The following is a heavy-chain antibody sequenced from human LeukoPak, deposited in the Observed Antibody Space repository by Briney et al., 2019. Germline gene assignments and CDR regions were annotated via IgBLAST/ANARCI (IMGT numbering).Heavy chain of an antibody. CDR2: IYYSGST. CDR1: GGSISSGGYY. D-gene: IGHD6-13*01. V-gene: IGHV4-31*03. Sequence: PSETLSLTCTVSGGSISSGGYYWSWLRQHPGKGLEWIGYIYYSGSTYYNPSLKSRVTISVDTSKNQFSLKLSSVTVADTAVYYCARCSFSGYSSSWYGGDSKYYFDYWGQGTLVTVSS. CDR3: ARCSFSGYSSSWYGGDSKYYFDY. J-gene: IGHJ4*02.